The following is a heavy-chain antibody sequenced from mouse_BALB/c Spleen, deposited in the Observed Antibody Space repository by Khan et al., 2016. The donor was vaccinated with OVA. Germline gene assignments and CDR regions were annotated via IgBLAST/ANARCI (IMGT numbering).Heavy chain of an antibody. Sequence: QVQLKQSGPGLVAPSQSLSITCTVSGFSLTDYAVSWIRQPPGKGLEWLGVLWAGGSKCYNLALKSRLSISKDNSKSQVFLKMNSLQTDDTAMYYWAKYPPYYSLDYWGQGTSVTVSS. CDR1: GFSLTDYA. CDR3: AKYPPYYSLDY. V-gene: IGHV2-6-5*01. J-gene: IGHJ4*01. CDR2: LWAGGSK.